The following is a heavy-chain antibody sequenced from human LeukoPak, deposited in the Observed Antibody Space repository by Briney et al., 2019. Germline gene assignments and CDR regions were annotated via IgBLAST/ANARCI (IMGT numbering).Heavy chain of an antibody. Sequence: SETLSLTCTVSGGSISSYYWSWIRQPPGKGLEWIGYIYYSGSTNYNPSLRSRVTISVDTSKNQFSLKLSSVTAADTAVYYCARAPLNYDILTGYYQVAFDIWGQGTMVTVSS. V-gene: IGHV4-59*01. CDR3: ARAPLNYDILTGYYQVAFDI. CDR1: GGSISSYY. J-gene: IGHJ3*02. D-gene: IGHD3-9*01. CDR2: IYYSGST.